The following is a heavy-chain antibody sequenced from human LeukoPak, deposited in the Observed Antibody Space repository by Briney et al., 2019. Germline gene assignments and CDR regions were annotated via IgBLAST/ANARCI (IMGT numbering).Heavy chain of an antibody. CDR2: ISSSSSTI. CDR3: ARVARGWYSLHWFDP. J-gene: IGHJ5*02. Sequence: GGSLRLSCAASGFTFSSYSMNWVRQAPGKGLEWVSYISSSSSTIYYADSVKGRFTISRDNAKNSLYLQMNSLRAEDTAVYYCARVARGWYSLHWFDPWGQGTLVTVSS. V-gene: IGHV3-48*04. CDR1: GFTFSSYS. D-gene: IGHD6-19*01.